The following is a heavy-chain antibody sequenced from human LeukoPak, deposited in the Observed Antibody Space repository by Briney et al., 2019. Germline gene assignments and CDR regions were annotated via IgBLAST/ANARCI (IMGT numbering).Heavy chain of an antibody. D-gene: IGHD6-13*01. J-gene: IGHJ6*02. CDR1: GFTFSSYS. CDR2: FRSSSSTI. CDR3: ARVGTAAAAPGGYYGMDV. V-gene: IGHV3-48*01. Sequence: GGSLRLSCAASGFTFSSYSMNWVRQAPGKGLGWVSYFRSSSSTIYYADSVKGRFTISRDNAKNSLYLQMNSLRAEDTAVYYCARVGTAAAAPGGYYGMDVWGQGTTVTVSS.